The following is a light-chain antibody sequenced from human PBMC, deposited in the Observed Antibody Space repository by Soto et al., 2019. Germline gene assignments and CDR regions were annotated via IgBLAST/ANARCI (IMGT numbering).Light chain of an antibody. CDR3: QQRSNWRPFT. Sequence: EIVLTQSPATLSLSPWERATLSCRASQSVSSYLAWYQQKPGQAPRLLIYDASNGATGIPARFSGSGSGTDFTLTISSLEPEDFAVYHCQQRSNWRPFTFGAGTKVDIK. CDR1: QSVSSY. CDR2: DAS. V-gene: IGKV3-11*01. J-gene: IGKJ3*01.